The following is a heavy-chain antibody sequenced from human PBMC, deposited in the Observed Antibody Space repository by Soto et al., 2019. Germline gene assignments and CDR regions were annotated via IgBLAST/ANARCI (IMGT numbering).Heavy chain of an antibody. V-gene: IGHV3-30*18. Sequence: QVQLVESGGGVVQPGRSRRLSCAASGFTFSSYGMHWVRQAPGKGLEWVAVTSYDGSKKYYGDSVKGRFTISRDNSMNTVYLQMDSLSAEDTAVYYCAKELGLGSGYLDAFDIWGQGTMVTVSS. CDR3: AKELGLGSGYLDAFDI. D-gene: IGHD3-3*01. J-gene: IGHJ3*02. CDR2: TSYDGSKK. CDR1: GFTFSSYG.